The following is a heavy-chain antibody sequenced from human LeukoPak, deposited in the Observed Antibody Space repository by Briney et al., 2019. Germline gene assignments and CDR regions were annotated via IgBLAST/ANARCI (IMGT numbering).Heavy chain of an antibody. V-gene: IGHV4-59*01. CDR1: GGSISSYY. J-gene: IGHJ5*02. CDR3: ARVIPLNSKTNWFDP. CDR2: IYYSGST. Sequence: SETLSLTCTVSGGSISSYYWSWIRQPPGKGLEWIGYIYYSGSTNYNPSLKSRVTISVDTSKNQFSLKLSSVTAADTAVYYCARVIPLNSKTNWFDPWGRGTLVTVSS.